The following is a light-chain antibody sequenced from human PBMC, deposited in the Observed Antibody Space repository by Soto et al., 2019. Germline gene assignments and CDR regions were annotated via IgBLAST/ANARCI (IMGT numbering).Light chain of an antibody. V-gene: IGKV3-11*01. CDR3: QHRSNWPWT. Sequence: EIVLTQSPATLSLSPGERATLSCRASQSVRSNLAWYQQKPGQAPRLLIYDASNRATGIPARFSGSGSGTDFARAISILEPVDFAVYYCQHRSNWPWTFGQGTKVEIK. J-gene: IGKJ1*01. CDR2: DAS. CDR1: QSVRSN.